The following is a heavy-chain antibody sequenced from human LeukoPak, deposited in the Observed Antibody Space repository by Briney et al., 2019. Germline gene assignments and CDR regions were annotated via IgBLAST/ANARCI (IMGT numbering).Heavy chain of an antibody. V-gene: IGHV3-33*01. Sequence: GGSLRLSCAASGFTFSTSGMHWVRQAPGKGLEWVAVIWYDGSNKHYAESVKGRFPISRDNSKSTLYLQMNSLRAEDTAVYYCARAKGVSTGYRPIDYWGQGTLVTVSS. CDR3: ARAKGVSTGYRPIDY. CDR1: GFTFSTSG. D-gene: IGHD3-22*01. J-gene: IGHJ4*02. CDR2: IWYDGSNK.